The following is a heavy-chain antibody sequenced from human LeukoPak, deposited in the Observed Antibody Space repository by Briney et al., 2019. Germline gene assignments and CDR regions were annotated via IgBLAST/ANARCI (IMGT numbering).Heavy chain of an antibody. CDR3: ARRPILDYDYVWGSLSIPYFDY. CDR2: IYHSGST. V-gene: IGHV4-38-2*02. D-gene: IGHD3-16*01. CDR1: GYSISSGYY. J-gene: IGHJ4*02. Sequence: PSETLSLTCTVSGYSISSGYYWGWIRQPPGKGLEWIGSIYHSGSTYYNPSLKSRVTISVDTSKNQFSLKLSSVTAADTAVYYCARRPILDYDYVWGSLSIPYFDYWGQGTLVTVSS.